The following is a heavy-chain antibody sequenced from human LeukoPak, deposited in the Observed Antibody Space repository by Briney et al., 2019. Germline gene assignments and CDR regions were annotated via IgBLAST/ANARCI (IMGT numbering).Heavy chain of an antibody. D-gene: IGHD6-13*01. Sequence: PGGSLRLSCAASGFTFSSYGMHWVRQAPGKGLEWVAVISYDGSNKYYADSVKGRFTISRDNAKNSLYLQMNSLRAEDTAVYYCARGGSSWYGNWFDPWGQGTLVTVSS. CDR1: GFTFSSYG. CDR2: ISYDGSNK. V-gene: IGHV3-30*03. J-gene: IGHJ5*02. CDR3: ARGGSSWYGNWFDP.